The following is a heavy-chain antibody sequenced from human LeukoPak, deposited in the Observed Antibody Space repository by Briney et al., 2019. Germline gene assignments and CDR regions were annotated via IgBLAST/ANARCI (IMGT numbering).Heavy chain of an antibody. D-gene: IGHD2-21*01. J-gene: IGHJ4*02. CDR3: ARGLILY. CDR2: ISSGGIII. CDR1: GFTFSSSE. V-gene: IGHV3-48*03. Sequence: GGSLRLSCAASGFTFSSSEMNWVRQAPGKGLEWVSYISSGGIIISYADSVKGRFTISSDNAKNSLYLQMDSLRAEDTAVYYCARGLILYWGQGTLVTVSS.